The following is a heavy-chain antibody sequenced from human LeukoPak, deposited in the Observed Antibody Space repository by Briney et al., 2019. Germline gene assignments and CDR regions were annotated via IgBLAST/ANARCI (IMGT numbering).Heavy chain of an antibody. V-gene: IGHV4-59*12. CDR3: ASEVTMVRGGPFDY. J-gene: IGHJ4*02. D-gene: IGHD3-10*01. CDR2: IYYSGST. Sequence: SETLSLTCTVSGGSISSDYWSWIRQPPGKGLEWIGYIYYSGSTNYNPSLKSRVTMSVDTSKNQFSLKLSSVTAADTAVYYCASEVTMVRGGPFDYWGQGTLVTVSS. CDR1: GGSISSDY.